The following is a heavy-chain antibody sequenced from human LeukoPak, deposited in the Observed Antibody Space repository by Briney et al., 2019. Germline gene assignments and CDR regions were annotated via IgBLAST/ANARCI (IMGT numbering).Heavy chain of an antibody. Sequence: PSETLSLTCAVYGGSFSGYYWSWIRQPPGKGLEWIGEINHSGSTNYNPSLKSRVTISVDTSKNQFSLKLSSVTAADTAVYYCAGYGSGSYYTDYWGQGTLVTVSS. J-gene: IGHJ4*02. D-gene: IGHD3-10*01. CDR1: GGSFSGYY. CDR2: INHSGST. V-gene: IGHV4-34*01. CDR3: AGYGSGSYYTDY.